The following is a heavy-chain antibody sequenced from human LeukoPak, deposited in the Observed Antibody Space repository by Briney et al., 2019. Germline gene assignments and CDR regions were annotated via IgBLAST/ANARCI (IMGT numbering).Heavy chain of an antibody. CDR1: GFTVSSNF. J-gene: IGHJ4*02. V-gene: IGHV3-53*01. CDR3: ATDHIRYCSGGSCALRG. Sequence: GGSLRLSCAASGFTVSSNFMTWVRQAPGKGLEWVSVIFIAGGTYYADSVKGRFSISRDNSKNTVYLQLNSLRAEDTAVYYCATDHIRYCSGGSCALRGWGQGTLVTVSS. D-gene: IGHD2-15*01. CDR2: IFIAGGT.